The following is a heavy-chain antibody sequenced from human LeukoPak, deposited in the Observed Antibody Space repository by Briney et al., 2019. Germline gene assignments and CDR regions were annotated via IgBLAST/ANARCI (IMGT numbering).Heavy chain of an antibody. CDR3: ARGLPAYSSSWYVNY. CDR2: INHSGST. V-gene: IGHV4-34*01. J-gene: IGHJ4*02. CDR1: GGSFSGYY. Sequence: SETLSLTCAVYGGSFSGYYWSWIRQPPGKGLECIGEINHSGSTNYNPSLKSRVTISVDTSKNQFSLKLSSVTAADTAVYYCARGLPAYSSSWYVNYWGQGTLVTVSS. D-gene: IGHD6-13*01.